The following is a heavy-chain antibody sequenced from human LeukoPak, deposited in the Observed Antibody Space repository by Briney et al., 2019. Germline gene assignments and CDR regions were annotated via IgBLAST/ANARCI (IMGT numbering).Heavy chain of an antibody. J-gene: IGHJ4*02. V-gene: IGHV4-30-4*01. D-gene: IGHD5-12*01. CDR1: GGSISSGDYY. CDR3: ARDRGGYDSAFDY. CDR2: IYYSGST. Sequence: SETLSLTCTVSGGSISSGDYYWSWIRQPPGKGLEWIGYIYYSGSTYYNPSLKSRVTISVDTSKNQFSLKLSSVTAADTAVYYCARDRGGYDSAFDYWGQGTLVTVSS.